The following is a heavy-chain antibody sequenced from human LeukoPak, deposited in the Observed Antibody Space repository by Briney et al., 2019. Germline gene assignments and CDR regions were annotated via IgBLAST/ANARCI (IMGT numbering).Heavy chain of an antibody. CDR3: ARPYKNWGFVY. CDR1: GGSFSGYY. J-gene: IGHJ4*02. Sequence: PSETLSLTCAVYGGSFSGYYWSWIRQPPGKGLEWIGTIYHSGSTYYNPSLESGVTISVDTSKNQFSLKLSSVTAADTALYYCARPYKNWGFVYWGQGTLVTVSS. V-gene: IGHV4-34*01. CDR2: IYHSGST. D-gene: IGHD7-27*01.